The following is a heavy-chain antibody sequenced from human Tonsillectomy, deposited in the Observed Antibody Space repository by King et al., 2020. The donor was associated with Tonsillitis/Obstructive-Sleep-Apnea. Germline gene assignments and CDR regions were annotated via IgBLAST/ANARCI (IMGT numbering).Heavy chain of an antibody. V-gene: IGHV5-51*01. CDR2: IYSGFADT. CDR1: GYSFTTYW. J-gene: IGHJ4*02. CDR3: ARHRTSGSLEPGGY. D-gene: IGHD1-26*01. Sequence: VQLVQSGAEVKKPGESLKISCEGSGYSFTTYWIVWVRQMPGKGQEGMGIIYSGFADTSYSPFFQGQVTIPADKSIRPAYLQWSSLKASDTAMYYCARHRTSGSLEPGGYWGQGTLVTVSS.